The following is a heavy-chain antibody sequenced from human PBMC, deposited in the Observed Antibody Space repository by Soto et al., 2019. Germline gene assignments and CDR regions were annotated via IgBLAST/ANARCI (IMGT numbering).Heavy chain of an antibody. CDR3: AKGPRRFLEWLLSNDPGNWFDP. V-gene: IGHV3-23*01. CDR2: ISGSGGST. J-gene: IGHJ5*02. CDR1: GFTFSIYA. Sequence: PGGSLRLSCAASGFTFSIYAMSWVRQAPGKGLEWVSAISGSGGSTYYADSVKGRFTISRDNSKNTLYLQMNSLRAEDTAVYYCAKGPRRFLEWLLSNDPGNWFDPWGQGTLVTVSS. D-gene: IGHD3-3*01.